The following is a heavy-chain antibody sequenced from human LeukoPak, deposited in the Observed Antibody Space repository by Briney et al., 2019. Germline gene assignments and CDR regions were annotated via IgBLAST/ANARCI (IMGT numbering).Heavy chain of an antibody. CDR2: FYSSGNT. V-gene: IGHV4-39*01. Sequence: KPSETLSLTCTVSGASVSSSGYYWGWIRQPPGKGLEWIGSFYSSGNTYYNPSPKSRVTISVDTSKNQFSLKLTSVTAADTAVYYCALNGSGRGAGSYYNWFDPWGQGTLVTVSS. CDR1: GASVSSSGYY. D-gene: IGHD3-10*01. CDR3: ALNGSGRGAGSYYNWFDP. J-gene: IGHJ5*02.